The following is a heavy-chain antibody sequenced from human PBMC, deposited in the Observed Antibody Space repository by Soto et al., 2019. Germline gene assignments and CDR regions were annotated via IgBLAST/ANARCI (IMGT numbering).Heavy chain of an antibody. J-gene: IGHJ5*02. V-gene: IGHV3-23*01. CDR2: ISGSGCST. CDR1: GFTFSSYA. Sequence: EVQLLESGGGLVQPGGSLRLSCAASGFTFSSYAMSWVRQAPGKGLEWVSAISGSGCSTYYADSVKGRFTISRDNSKNTLYLQMNSLRAEDTAVYYCAKDPPRSSSWSSRHNWFDPWGQGTLVTVSS. D-gene: IGHD6-13*01. CDR3: AKDPPRSSSWSSRHNWFDP.